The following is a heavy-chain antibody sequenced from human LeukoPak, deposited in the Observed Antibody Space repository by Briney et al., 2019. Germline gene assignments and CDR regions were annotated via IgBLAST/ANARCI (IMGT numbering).Heavy chain of an antibody. CDR1: GGSISSGGYY. Sequence: PSETLSLTCTVSGGSISSGGYYWSWIRQPPGKGLEWIGYIYHSGSTYYNPSLKSRVTISVDRSKNQFSLKLSSVTAADTAVYYCAKAPGIAVAGTAFDIWGQGTMVTVSS. CDR3: AKAPGIAVAGTAFDI. CDR2: IYHSGST. D-gene: IGHD6-19*01. V-gene: IGHV4-30-2*01. J-gene: IGHJ3*02.